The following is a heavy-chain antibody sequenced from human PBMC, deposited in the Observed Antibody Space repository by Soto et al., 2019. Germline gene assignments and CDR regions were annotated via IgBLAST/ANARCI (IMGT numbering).Heavy chain of an antibody. CDR1: GVSISSSRYC. V-gene: IGHV4-39*01. CDR2: IYYSGST. J-gene: IGHJ4*02. Sequence: QLQLQESGPGLVKPSETLSLTCTVSGVSISSSRYCWGWIRQPPGKGLEWIGSIYYSGSTYYNPSLKRRVTISVDKSKNQSSLKQCSVSAPDTAVYYCARGDVLRFLEWHYWGQGNLVTVSS. D-gene: IGHD3-3*01. CDR3: ARGDVLRFLEWHY.